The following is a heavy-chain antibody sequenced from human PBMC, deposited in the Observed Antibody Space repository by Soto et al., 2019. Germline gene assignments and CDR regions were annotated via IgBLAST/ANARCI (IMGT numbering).Heavy chain of an antibody. V-gene: IGHV1-3*05. Sequence: QVQLVQSGAEEKKPGASVKVSCQASGYTFTSYAIHWVRQAPGQRLEWMGWINAGNGNTKYSQKFQRRVTITRDTPASTADMELISLKSEDTAVYYCARGDWWLGDYWGQGTLVTVSA. CDR2: INAGNGNT. CDR3: ARGDWWLGDY. D-gene: IGHD2-8*02. J-gene: IGHJ4*02. CDR1: GYTFTSYA.